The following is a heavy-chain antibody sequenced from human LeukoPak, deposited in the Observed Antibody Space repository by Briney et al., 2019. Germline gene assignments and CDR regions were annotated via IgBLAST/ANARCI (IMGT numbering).Heavy chain of an antibody. CDR1: GFTFSNYW. CDR3: ARAPATNEWRCMDY. Sequence: GGSLRLSCAASGFTFSNYWMGWVRQAPGKGLEWVANIKQDGSEKRYVNPVKGRFTISRDNAKNSLYLQMNSLRAEDTAVYYCARAPATNEWRCMDYWGQGTLVTVSS. J-gene: IGHJ4*02. V-gene: IGHV3-7*01. CDR2: IKQDGSEK. D-gene: IGHD2-8*02.